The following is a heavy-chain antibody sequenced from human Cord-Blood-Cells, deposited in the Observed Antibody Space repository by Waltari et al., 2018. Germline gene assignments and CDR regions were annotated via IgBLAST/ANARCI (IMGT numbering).Heavy chain of an antibody. CDR3: ARLRLTGRVDY. Sequence: QLQLQESGPGLVKPSETLSLTCTVPGGSISSSSYYWGWIRQPPGKGLEWIGSIYYSGSTYYNPSLKSRVTISVDTSKNQFSLKLSSVTAADTAVYYCARLRLTGRVDYWGQGTLVTVSS. CDR2: IYYSGST. J-gene: IGHJ4*02. CDR1: GGSISSSSYY. V-gene: IGHV4-39*01. D-gene: IGHD1-20*01.